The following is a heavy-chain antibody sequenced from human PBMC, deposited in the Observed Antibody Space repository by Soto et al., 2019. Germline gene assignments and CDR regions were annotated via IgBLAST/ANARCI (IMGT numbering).Heavy chain of an antibody. V-gene: IGHV4-30-4*01. CDR1: GGSISSGDYY. D-gene: IGHD3-3*01. CDR2: IYYSGST. CDR3: AREVDYDFWSGYRMVDY. J-gene: IGHJ4*02. Sequence: SETLSLTCTVSGGSISSGDYYWSWIRQPPGKGLEWMGYIYYSGSTYYNPSLKSRVTISVDTSKNQFSLKLSSVTAADTAVYYCAREVDYDFWSGYRMVDYWGQGTLVTVSS.